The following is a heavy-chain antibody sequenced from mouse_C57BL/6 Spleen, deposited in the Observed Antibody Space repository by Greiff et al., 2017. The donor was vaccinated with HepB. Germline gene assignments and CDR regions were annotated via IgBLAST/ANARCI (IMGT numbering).Heavy chain of an antibody. D-gene: IGHD2-2*01. Sequence: EVKLMESGGGLVQSGRSLRLSCATSGFTFSDFYMEWVRQAPGKGLEWIAASRNKANDYTTEYSASVKGRFIVSRDTSQSILYLQMNALRAEGTAIYYWAMDGRYGSEGWYLDGWGTGTTVTVSS. CDR2: SRNKANDYTT. CDR3: AMDGRYGSEGWYLDG. J-gene: IGHJ1*03. V-gene: IGHV7-1*01. CDR1: GFTFSDFY.